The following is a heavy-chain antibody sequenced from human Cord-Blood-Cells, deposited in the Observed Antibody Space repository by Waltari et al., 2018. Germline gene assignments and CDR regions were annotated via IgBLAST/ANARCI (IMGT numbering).Heavy chain of an antibody. CDR3: ARIILTGYYNWFDP. D-gene: IGHD3-9*01. Sequence: QVQLVQSGAEVKKPGSSVKVSCKASGGTFSSYAISWVRQAPGQGLEWMGGSVPIFGTANYAQKFQGRVTITADESTSTADMELSSLRYEETAVYYCARIILTGYYNWFDPWGQGTLVTVSS. V-gene: IGHV1-69*12. CDR2: SVPIFGTA. J-gene: IGHJ5*02. CDR1: GGTFSSYA.